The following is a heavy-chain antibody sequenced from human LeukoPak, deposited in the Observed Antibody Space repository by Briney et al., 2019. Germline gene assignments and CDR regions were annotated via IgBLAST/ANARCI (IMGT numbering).Heavy chain of an antibody. D-gene: IGHD6-6*01. V-gene: IGHV4-59*01. Sequence: SETLSLTCTVSGGSISSYYWSWIRQPPGKGLEWIGYIYYSGSTNYNPSLKSRVTISVDTSKNQFSLKLSSVTAADTAVYYCARVTWGSSSVYYYYYMDVWGKGTTVTVSS. J-gene: IGHJ6*03. CDR3: ARVTWGSSSVYYYYYMDV. CDR1: GGSISSYY. CDR2: IYYSGST.